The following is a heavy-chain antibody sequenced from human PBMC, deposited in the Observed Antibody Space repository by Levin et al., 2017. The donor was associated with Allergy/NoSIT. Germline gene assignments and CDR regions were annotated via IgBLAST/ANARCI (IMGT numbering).Heavy chain of an antibody. D-gene: IGHD6-13*01. CDR1: GFTFSDYY. CDR2: ISSRDDYT. CDR3: ARDSSSWQTLAFDP. V-gene: IGHV3-11*05. J-gene: IGHJ5*02. Sequence: GESLKISCAASGFTFSDYYMSWIRQAPGKGLEWISYISSRDDYTNYADSVKGRFTISRDNARNSLYLQMNSLRAEDTAVYYCARDSSSWQTLAFDPWGQGTLVTVSS.